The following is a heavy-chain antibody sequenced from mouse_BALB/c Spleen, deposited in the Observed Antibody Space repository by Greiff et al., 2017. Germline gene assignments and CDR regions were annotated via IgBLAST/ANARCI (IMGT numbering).Heavy chain of an antibody. CDR2: IDPSDSYT. J-gene: IGHJ4*01. CDR1: GYTFTSYW. V-gene: IGHV1-69*02. CDR3: ARGCYYAMDY. Sequence: VQLQQPGAELVKPGASVKLSCKASGYTFTSYWMHWVKQRPGQGLEWIGEIDPSDSYTNYNQKFKGKATLTVDKSSSTAYMQLSSLTSEDSAVYYCARGCYYAMDYWGQGTSVTVSS.